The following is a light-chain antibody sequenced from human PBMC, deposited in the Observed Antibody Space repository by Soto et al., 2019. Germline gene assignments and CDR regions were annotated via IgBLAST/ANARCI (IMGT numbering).Light chain of an antibody. CDR2: DAS. Sequence: EIVLTQSPATLSLSPGERATLSCRASQSVSSNLAWYQQKPGQAPRLLIYDASNRATGIPARFSGSGSGTDFTLTISSLEPEDFAVYYCQPRSEWPLTFGGGTKVEIK. CDR3: QPRSEWPLT. J-gene: IGKJ4*01. V-gene: IGKV3-11*01. CDR1: QSVSSN.